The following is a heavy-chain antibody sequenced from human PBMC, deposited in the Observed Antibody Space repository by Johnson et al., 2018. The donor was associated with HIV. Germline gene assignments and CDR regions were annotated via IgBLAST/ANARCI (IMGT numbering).Heavy chain of an antibody. D-gene: IGHD3-10*01. Sequence: QMLLVESGGGLVKPGGSLRLSCAASGFTFSSYAMSWVRQAPGKGLEWVAVISYDGNKTYYADSVRGLTISRDNSKNKLYLQLSSLRSEDTAVYYCARDSGVPGNDAFDVWGQGTMVTVSS. CDR1: GFTFSSYA. CDR2: ISYDGNKT. V-gene: IGHV3-30*03. J-gene: IGHJ3*01. CDR3: ARDSGVPGNDAFDV.